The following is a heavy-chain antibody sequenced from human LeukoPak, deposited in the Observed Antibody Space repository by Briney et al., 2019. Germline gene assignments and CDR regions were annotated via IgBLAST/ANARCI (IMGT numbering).Heavy chain of an antibody. V-gene: IGHV1-18*01. J-gene: IGHJ6*02. CDR3: ARDIVVVVAARNYYYSMDV. Sequence: ASVKVSCKASGYTFTSYGISWVRQAPGQGLEWMGWISAYNGNTNYAQKLQGRVTMTTDTSTSTAYMELRSLRSDDTAVYYCARDIVVVVAARNYYYSMDVWGRGTTVTVSS. CDR1: GYTFTSYG. CDR2: ISAYNGNT. D-gene: IGHD2-15*01.